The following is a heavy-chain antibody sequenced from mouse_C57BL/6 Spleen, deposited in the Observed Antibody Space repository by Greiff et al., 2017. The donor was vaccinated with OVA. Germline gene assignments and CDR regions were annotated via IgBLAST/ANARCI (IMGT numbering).Heavy chain of an antibody. V-gene: IGHV1-69*01. CDR2: IDPSASYT. D-gene: IGHD4-1*01. Sequence: VQLQQPGAELVLPGASVKLSCKASGYTFTSYWMHWVKQRPGPGLEWIGEIDPSASYTTYNQKFKGKSTLTVDNSSSTAYMQRSSLTSEDSAVYYCARSPGTDYFDYWGQGTTLTVSS. CDR3: ARSPGTDYFDY. CDR1: GYTFTSYW. J-gene: IGHJ2*01.